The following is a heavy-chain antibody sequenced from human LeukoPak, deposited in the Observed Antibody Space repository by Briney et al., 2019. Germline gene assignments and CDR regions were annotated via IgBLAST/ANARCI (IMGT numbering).Heavy chain of an antibody. CDR1: GYTFTGYY. CDR3: ARSPLYYYDSSGDAFDI. J-gene: IGHJ3*02. V-gene: IGHV1-2*02. D-gene: IGHD3-22*01. Sequence: ASVKVSCKASGYTFTGYYMHWVRQAPGQGLEWMGWINPNSGGTNYAQKFQGRVTMTRDTSISTAYMELSRPRSDDTAVYYCARSPLYYYDSSGDAFDIWGQGTMVTVSS. CDR2: INPNSGGT.